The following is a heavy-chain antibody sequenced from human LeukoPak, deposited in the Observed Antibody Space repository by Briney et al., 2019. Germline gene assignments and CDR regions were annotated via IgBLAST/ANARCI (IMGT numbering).Heavy chain of an antibody. D-gene: IGHD3-10*01. V-gene: IGHV1-24*01. J-gene: IGHJ4*02. CDR3: ATDSYYYGSGSYYNPVY. CDR2: FDPEDGET. CDR1: GCTLTELS. Sequence: GASVKVSCKVSGCTLTELSMHWVRQAPGKGPEWMGGFDPEDGETIYAQKFQGRVTMTEDTSTDTAYMELSSLRSEDTAAYYCATDSYYYGSGSYYNPVYWGQGTLVTVSS.